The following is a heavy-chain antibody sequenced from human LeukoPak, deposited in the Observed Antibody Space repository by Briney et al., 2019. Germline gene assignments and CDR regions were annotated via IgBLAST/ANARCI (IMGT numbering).Heavy chain of an antibody. Sequence: PGASVKVSCKASGYTFTSYAMHWVRQAPGQGLKWMGWINAGNGDTKYSQKFQGRVTITRDTSASTGYMELSSLRSEDTAVYYCGRDVRGMTTAYFDSWGQGTLVTVSS. D-gene: IGHD4-11*01. V-gene: IGHV1-3*01. CDR3: GRDVRGMTTAYFDS. J-gene: IGHJ4*02. CDR1: GYTFTSYA. CDR2: INAGNGDT.